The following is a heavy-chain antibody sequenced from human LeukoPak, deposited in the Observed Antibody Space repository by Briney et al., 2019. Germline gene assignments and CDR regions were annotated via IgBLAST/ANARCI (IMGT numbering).Heavy chain of an antibody. CDR2: ISSSSSYI. CDR3: AKWNNYYASASLDDPFEM. D-gene: IGHD3-10*01. Sequence: WGSLRLSCAASGFTFSSYSMNWVRQAPGKGLEWVSAISSSSSYIYYADSVKGRFTISRDNAKNSLYLQMNSLRAEDTAVYYCAKWNNYYASASLDDPFEMWSQGKIVTVSS. CDR1: GFTFSSYS. J-gene: IGHJ3*02. V-gene: IGHV3-21*01.